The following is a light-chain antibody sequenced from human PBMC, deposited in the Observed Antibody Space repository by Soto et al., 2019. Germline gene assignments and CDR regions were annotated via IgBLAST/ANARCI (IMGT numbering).Light chain of an antibody. Sequence: DIQMTQSPSTLSASVGDRVTITCRASQSVSSWLAWYQQKPGNAPKLLIYKATSLGGGVTTRFSGCGSGTDFTITINSLQPDDFANYYCQQYDSWAFGQGTKVEI. J-gene: IGKJ1*01. CDR2: KAT. CDR3: QQYDSWA. CDR1: QSVSSW. V-gene: IGKV1-5*03.